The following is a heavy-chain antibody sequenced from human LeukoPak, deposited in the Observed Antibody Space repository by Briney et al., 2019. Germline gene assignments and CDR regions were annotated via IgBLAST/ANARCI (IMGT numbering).Heavy chain of an antibody. CDR2: INPNSGGT. Sequence: SVKVSCKASGYTFTGYYMHWVRQAPGQGLEWMGWINPNSGGTKYAQKFQGRVTMTRDTSISTAYMELSRLRSDDTAVYYCARDERSYDILTGYYPTFGSLDYWGQGTLVTVSS. J-gene: IGHJ4*02. D-gene: IGHD3-9*01. CDR3: ARDERSYDILTGYYPTFGSLDY. CDR1: GYTFTGYY. V-gene: IGHV1-2*02.